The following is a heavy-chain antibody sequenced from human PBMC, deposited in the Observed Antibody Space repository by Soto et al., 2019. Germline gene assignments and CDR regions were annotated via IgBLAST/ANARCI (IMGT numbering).Heavy chain of an antibody. CDR3: AREGVVVPAAISY. D-gene: IGHD2-2*01. V-gene: IGHV4-30-4*01. Sequence: PSETLSLTCTVSGGSISSGDYYWSWIRQPPGKGLEWIGYIYYSGSTYYNPSLKSRVTISVDTSKNQFSLKLSSVTAADTAVYYCAREGVVVPAAISYWGQATLVTVSS. CDR1: GGSISSGDYY. J-gene: IGHJ4*02. CDR2: IYYSGST.